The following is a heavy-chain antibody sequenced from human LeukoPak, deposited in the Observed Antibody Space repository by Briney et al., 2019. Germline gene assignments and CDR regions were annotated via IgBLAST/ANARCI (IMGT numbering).Heavy chain of an antibody. Sequence: GESLKISCKGSGYSFSTYWIAWVRQKPGKGLEWMGIIYPDDSDTRYSPSFQGQVTISADKSISTAYLQWSSLKASDTAMYYCARQGSLSIAAAASEDFDYWGQGTLVTVSS. CDR3: ARQGSLSIAAAASEDFDY. D-gene: IGHD6-13*01. V-gene: IGHV5-51*01. CDR1: GYSFSTYW. J-gene: IGHJ4*02. CDR2: IYPDDSDT.